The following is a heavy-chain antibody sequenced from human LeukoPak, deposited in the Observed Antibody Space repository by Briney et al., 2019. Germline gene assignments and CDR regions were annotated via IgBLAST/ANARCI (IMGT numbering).Heavy chain of an antibody. CDR2: ISSSGSTI. Sequence: PGGSLRLSCAASGFTFSSYEMNWVGQAPGKGLEWVSYISSSGSTIYYADSVKGRFTISRDNAKNSLYLQMNSLRAEDTAVYYCARERGGSWYFFVDWGQGTLVTVSS. CDR1: GFTFSSYE. V-gene: IGHV3-48*03. J-gene: IGHJ4*02. CDR3: ARERGGSWYFFVD. D-gene: IGHD6-13*01.